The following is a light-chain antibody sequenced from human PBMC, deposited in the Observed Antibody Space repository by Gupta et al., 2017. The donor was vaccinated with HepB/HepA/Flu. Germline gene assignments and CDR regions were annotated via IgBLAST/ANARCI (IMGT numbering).Light chain of an antibody. J-gene: IGLJ2*01. Sequence: QSALPQPASVSGSPGQSITISCTGTSSDVGAYNYVSWYQQHPGKDPKVLGDDVGHRAPGGSNLGSGSKSGTTDSLTISGLQAEDDAYYDCCQYTRSKTWVFGGGTKLTVL. CDR3: CQYTRSKTWV. CDR2: DVG. V-gene: IGLV2-14*01. CDR1: SSDVGAYNY.